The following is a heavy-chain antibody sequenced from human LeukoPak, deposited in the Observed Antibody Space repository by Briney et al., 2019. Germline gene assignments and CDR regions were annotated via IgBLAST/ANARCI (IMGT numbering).Heavy chain of an antibody. CDR3: ARDPAVAGTGPMDY. CDR2: IFGGTTYKT. D-gene: IGHD6-19*01. J-gene: IGHJ4*02. V-gene: IGHV3-23*01. CDR1: GFTFSKYT. Sequence: GGSLRLSCVASGFTFSKYTMSWVRQAPGKGLEWVSGIFGGTTYKTFYADSVKGRFTISRDNSKNTLYLQMNSLGAEDTAVYYCARDPAVAGTGPMDYWGQGTLVTVSS.